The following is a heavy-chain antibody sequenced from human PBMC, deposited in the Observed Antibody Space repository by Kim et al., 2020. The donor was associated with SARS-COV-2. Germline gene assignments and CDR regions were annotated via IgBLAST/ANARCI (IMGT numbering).Heavy chain of an antibody. V-gene: IGHV1-2*06. CDR2: INPNSGGT. CDR1: GYTFTGYY. D-gene: IGHD2-2*01. CDR3: VREIADIVVVPAADY. Sequence: ASVKVSCKASGYTFTGYYMHWVRQAPGQGLEWMGRINPNSGGTNYAQKFQGRVTMTRDTSISTAYMELSRLRSDDTAVYYCVREIADIVVVPAADYWGQGTLVTVSS. J-gene: IGHJ4*02.